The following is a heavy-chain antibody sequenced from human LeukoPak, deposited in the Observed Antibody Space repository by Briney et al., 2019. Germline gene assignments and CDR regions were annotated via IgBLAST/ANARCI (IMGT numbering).Heavy chain of an antibody. V-gene: IGHV1-2*04. J-gene: IGHJ4*02. CDR1: GYTFTGYY. D-gene: IGHD2-21*02. CDR2: INPNSGGT. CDR3: ARCGGDCYPAYYFDY. Sequence: RASVKVSCKASGYTFTGYYMHWVRQDPGQGLEWMGWINPNSGGTNYAQKFQGWVTMTRDTSISTAYMELSRLRSDDTAVYYCARCGGDCYPAYYFDYWGQGTLVTVSS.